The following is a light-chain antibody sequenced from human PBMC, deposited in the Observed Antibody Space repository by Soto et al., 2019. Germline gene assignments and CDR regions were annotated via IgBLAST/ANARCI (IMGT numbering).Light chain of an antibody. CDR1: SSSIGAGYD. V-gene: IGLV1-40*01. CDR3: QSYDSCLSGWV. CDR2: GNN. Sequence: QSVLAQPPSVSGAPGQRVTISCTGSSSSIGAGYDVHWYQQLPGTAPKLLIYGNNNRPSGVPDRFSGSKSDTSASLAITGLQAEDEADYYCQSYDSCLSGWVFGGGTKLTVL. J-gene: IGLJ3*02.